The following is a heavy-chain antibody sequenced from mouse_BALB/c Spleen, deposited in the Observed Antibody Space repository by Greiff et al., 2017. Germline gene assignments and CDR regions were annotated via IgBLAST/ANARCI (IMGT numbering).Heavy chain of an antibody. V-gene: IGHV1S22*01. CDR1: GYTFTSSW. D-gene: IGHD3-1*01. J-gene: IGHJ3*01. Sequence: LQQPGSELVRPGASVKLSCKASGYTFTSSWMHWVKQRPGQGLEWIGNIYPGSGSTNYDEKFKSTATLTVDTSSSTAYMQLSSLTSEDSAVYYCTRSGVWFAYWGQGTLVTVSA. CDR2: IYPGSGST. CDR3: TRSGVWFAY.